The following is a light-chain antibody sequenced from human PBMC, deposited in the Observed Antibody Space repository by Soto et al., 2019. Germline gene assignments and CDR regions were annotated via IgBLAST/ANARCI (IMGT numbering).Light chain of an antibody. CDR1: SGDVGGYNL. CDR2: EVT. Sequence: ALTQPASVSGSPGQSITIPCTGTSGDVGGYNLVSWYQQHPGKAPKLMIYEVTERPSGVSNRFSGSKSGNTASLTISGLQPDDEADYYCCSYAGNSEVFGTGTKSPS. V-gene: IGLV2-23*02. CDR3: CSYAGNSEV. J-gene: IGLJ1*01.